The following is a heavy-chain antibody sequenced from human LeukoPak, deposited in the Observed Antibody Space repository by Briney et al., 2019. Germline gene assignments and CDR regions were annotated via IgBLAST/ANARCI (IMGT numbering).Heavy chain of an antibody. V-gene: IGHV3-30*18. CDR1: GFTFSSYG. Sequence: GGSLRLSCAASGFTFSSYGMHWVRQAPGKGLEWVAVISYDGSNKYYADSVKGRFTISRDNSKNTLYLQKNSLRAEDTAVYYCAKDRSSGYYPDAFDIWGQGTMVTVSS. J-gene: IGHJ3*02. CDR2: ISYDGSNK. D-gene: IGHD3-22*01. CDR3: AKDRSSGYYPDAFDI.